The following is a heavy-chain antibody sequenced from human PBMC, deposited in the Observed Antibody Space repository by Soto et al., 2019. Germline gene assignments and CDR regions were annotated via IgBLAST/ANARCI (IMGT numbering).Heavy chain of an antibody. J-gene: IGHJ5*02. V-gene: IGHV1-69*01. CDR1: GGTFSSYA. D-gene: IGHD3-3*01. Sequence: QVQLVQSGAEVKKPGSSVKVSCKASGGTFSSYAISWVRQAPGQGLEWMGGIIPIFGTTNYAQKFQGRVTITADESTSTAYMELSSLRSEDTAVYYCARAYYDFWSGYRTDNWFDPWGQGTLVTVSS. CDR3: ARAYYDFWSGYRTDNWFDP. CDR2: IIPIFGTT.